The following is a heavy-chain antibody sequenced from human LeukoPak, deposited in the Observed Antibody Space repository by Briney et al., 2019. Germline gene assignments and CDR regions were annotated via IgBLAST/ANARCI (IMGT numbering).Heavy chain of an antibody. CDR2: IYYSGRA. CDR3: ARRRYYDSTGYLD. CDR1: GGSISSSSYY. J-gene: IGHJ1*01. V-gene: IGHV4-39*01. D-gene: IGHD3-22*01. Sequence: SETLSLTCGVSGGSISSSSYYWGWIRQPPGKGLEWIGEIYYSGRAYYNSSLKSRLTISEDTSWNQFSLTLSSVTAADTGVYYCARRRYYDSTGYLDWGQGTLVSVST.